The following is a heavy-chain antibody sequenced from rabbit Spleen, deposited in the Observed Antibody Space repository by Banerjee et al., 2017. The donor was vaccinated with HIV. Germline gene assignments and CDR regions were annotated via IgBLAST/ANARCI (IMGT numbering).Heavy chain of an antibody. CDR2: IYTANGKT. CDR3: ARDAGRGPYIDGAFDL. V-gene: IGHV1S40*01. CDR1: GFSFSEFSFNSGYD. Sequence: QSLEESGGGLVKPGASLTLTCKASGFSFSEFSFNSGYDICWVRQAPGKGLEWIGCIYTANGKTYYATWARGRFTISKISSTTVTLQMTSLPVADTATFFCARDAGRGPYIDGAFDLWGQGTLVTVS. D-gene: IGHD8-1*01. J-gene: IGHJ4*01.